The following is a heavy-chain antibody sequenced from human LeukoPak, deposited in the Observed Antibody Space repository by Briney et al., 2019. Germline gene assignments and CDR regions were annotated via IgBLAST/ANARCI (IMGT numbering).Heavy chain of an antibody. Sequence: GGSLRLSCAASGFTFSDYYMSWIRQAPGKGLEWVSYISSSGSTIYYADSVKGRLTISRDNAKNSLYLQMNSLRAEDTAVYYCARPEKTLWGPLDYWGQGTLVTVSS. J-gene: IGHJ4*02. CDR1: GFTFSDYY. D-gene: IGHD3-10*01. CDR3: ARPEKTLWGPLDY. V-gene: IGHV3-11*01. CDR2: ISSSGSTI.